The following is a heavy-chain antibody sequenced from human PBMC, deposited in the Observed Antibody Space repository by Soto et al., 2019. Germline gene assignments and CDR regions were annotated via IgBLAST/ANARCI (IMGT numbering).Heavy chain of an antibody. D-gene: IGHD3-16*01. Sequence: GGSLRLSCAASGFKFSNYAMSWVRQAPGKGLEWVSLISATGGGTYYADSVKDRFTISRDNSHNTLYLQVHSLTAEDTAVYYCAKDRRAGGNSAFYFDFWGQGAQVTVSS. V-gene: IGHV3-23*01. J-gene: IGHJ4*02. CDR2: ISATGGGT. CDR1: GFKFSNYA. CDR3: AKDRRAGGNSAFYFDF.